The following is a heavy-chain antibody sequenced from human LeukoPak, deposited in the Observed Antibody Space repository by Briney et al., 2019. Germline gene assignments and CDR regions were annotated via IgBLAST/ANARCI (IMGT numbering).Heavy chain of an antibody. CDR3: ARSAIAVAAYYFDY. J-gene: IGHJ4*02. CDR1: GFTFSSYS. Sequence: PGGSLRLSCAASGFTFSSYSMNWVRQAPGKGLEWVSSISSSSSYIYYADSVKGRFTISRDNAKNSLYLQMNSLRAEDTAVYYCARSAIAVAAYYFDYWGQGTLVTVSS. V-gene: IGHV3-21*01. D-gene: IGHD6-19*01. CDR2: ISSSSSYI.